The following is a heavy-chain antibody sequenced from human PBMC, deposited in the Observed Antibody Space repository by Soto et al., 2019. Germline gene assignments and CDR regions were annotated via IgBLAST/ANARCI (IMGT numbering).Heavy chain of an antibody. CDR1: DYTFTSYG. CDR2: IRAYNGNT. Sequence: GASVKVSCKASDYTFTSYGISWVRQAPGQGLEWMGWIRAYNGNTNYAQKLQGRVTMNTDTSTSTAYMELRSLRSDDTAVYYCARYRSDWLLYYGMDVWGQGNPVTVSS. D-gene: IGHD3-9*01. V-gene: IGHV1-18*01. CDR3: ARYRSDWLLYYGMDV. J-gene: IGHJ6*02.